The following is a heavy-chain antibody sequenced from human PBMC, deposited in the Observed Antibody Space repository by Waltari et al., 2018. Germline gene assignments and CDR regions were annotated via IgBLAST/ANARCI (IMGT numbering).Heavy chain of an antibody. J-gene: IGHJ2*01. CDR1: GFTFSSHA. V-gene: IGHV3-30-3*01. CDR3: ARIQLVQSGWYFDL. CDR2: ISYDGSNK. Sequence: QVQLVESGGGVAQPGRSLTLSCAASGFTFSSHAMHWVRPAPGKGLEWVAVISYDGSNKYDADSVKGRFTISRDNSKNTLYLQMNSLRAEDTAVYYCARIQLVQSGWYFDLWGRGTLVTVSS. D-gene: IGHD6-13*01.